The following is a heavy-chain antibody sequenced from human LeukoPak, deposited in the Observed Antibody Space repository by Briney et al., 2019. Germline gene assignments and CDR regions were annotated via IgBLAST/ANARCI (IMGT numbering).Heavy chain of an antibody. CDR1: GGSISSGGYS. V-gene: IGHV4-61*08. Sequence: PSETLSLTCAVSGGSISSGGYSWSWIRQPPGKGLEWIAYIYYSGSTNYNPSLKSRVTISVDTSKNQFSLKLRSVTAADTAVYYCARASNARYCSGGSCRGYYYGMDVWGQGTTVTVSS. J-gene: IGHJ6*02. D-gene: IGHD2-15*01. CDR2: IYYSGST. CDR3: ARASNARYCSGGSCRGYYYGMDV.